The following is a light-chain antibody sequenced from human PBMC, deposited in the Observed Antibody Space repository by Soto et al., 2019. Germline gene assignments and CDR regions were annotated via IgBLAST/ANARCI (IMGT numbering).Light chain of an antibody. V-gene: IGKV3-20*01. CDR2: GAS. CDR1: QSVSSSY. Sequence: DIVLTQSPGTLSLSPGERATLSCRASQSVSSSYLAWYQQKPGQAPRLLIYGASSRATGIPDRFSGSGSGTGFTLTISRLEPEDFAVYYCQQYGSSPRTFGQGTKVDIK. CDR3: QQYGSSPRT. J-gene: IGKJ1*01.